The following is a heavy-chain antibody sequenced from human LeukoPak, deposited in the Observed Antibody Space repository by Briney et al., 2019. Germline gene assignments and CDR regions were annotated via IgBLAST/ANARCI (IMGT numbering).Heavy chain of an antibody. CDR2: IYYSGST. D-gene: IGHD6-13*01. CDR1: GGSISSSSYY. J-gene: IGHJ4*02. CDR3: ARGAAAGLDY. V-gene: IGHV4-39*07. Sequence: SETLSLTCTVSGGSISSSSYYWGWLRQPPGTGLEWIGSIYYSGSTYYNPSLKSRVTISVDTSKNQFSLKLSSVTAADTAVYYCARGAAAGLDYWGQGTLVTVSS.